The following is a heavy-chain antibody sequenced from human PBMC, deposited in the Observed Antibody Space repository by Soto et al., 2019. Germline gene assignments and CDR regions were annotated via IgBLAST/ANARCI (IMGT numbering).Heavy chain of an antibody. CDR3: ARDYCSGGSCYGQSFDY. CDR1: GGTFSSYT. Sequence: PSVKVACKASGGTFSSYTISWVRHATGQGLEWMGRIIPILGIANYAQKFQGRVTITADKSTSTAYMELSSLRSEDTAVYYCARDYCSGGSCYGQSFDYWGQGTLVTVSS. D-gene: IGHD2-15*01. V-gene: IGHV1-69*04. CDR2: IIPILGIA. J-gene: IGHJ4*02.